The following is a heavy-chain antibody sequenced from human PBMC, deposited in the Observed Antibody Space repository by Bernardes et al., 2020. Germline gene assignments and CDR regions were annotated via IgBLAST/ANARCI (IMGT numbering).Heavy chain of an antibody. J-gene: IGHJ6*04. CDR2: INHSGST. D-gene: IGHD1-1*01. V-gene: IGHV4-34*01. Sequence: SETLSLTCAVYGGSFSGYYWSWIRQPPGKGLEWIGEINHSGSTNYNPSLKSRVTISVDTSKNQFSLKLSSVTAADTAVYYCARGKKAEKRSHYYYYGMDVWGKGTTVTVSS. CDR3: ARGKKAEKRSHYYYYGMDV. CDR1: GGSFSGYY.